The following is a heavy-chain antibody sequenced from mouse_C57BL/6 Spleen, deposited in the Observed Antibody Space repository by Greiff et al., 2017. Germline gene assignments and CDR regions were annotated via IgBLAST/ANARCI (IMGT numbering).Heavy chain of an antibody. CDR1: GYTFTSYW. J-gene: IGHJ3*01. V-gene: IGHV1-5*01. CDR2: IYPGNSDT. D-gene: IGHD1-1*01. CDR3: TCDGLSYADFAY. Sequence: EVKLVESGTVLARPGASVKMSCKTSGYTFTSYWMHWVKQRPGQGLEWIGAIYPGNSDTSYNQKFKGKAKMTAVTSASTAYMELSSLTNEDSAVYFFTCDGLSYADFAYWGQGTLVTVSA.